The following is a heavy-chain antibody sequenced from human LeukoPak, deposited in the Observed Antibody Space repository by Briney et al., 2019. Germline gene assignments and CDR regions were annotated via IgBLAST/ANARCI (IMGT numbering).Heavy chain of an antibody. Sequence: GGSLRLSCAASGFTFSSYWMYWVRQAPGKGLVWVSRINSDGSSTSYADSVKGRFAISRDNAKNTLYLQMNSLRAEDTAVYYCARVYCSSISCHTFDYWGQGTLVTVSS. CDR2: INSDGSST. J-gene: IGHJ4*02. D-gene: IGHD2-2*01. V-gene: IGHV3-74*01. CDR1: GFTFSSYW. CDR3: ARVYCSSISCHTFDY.